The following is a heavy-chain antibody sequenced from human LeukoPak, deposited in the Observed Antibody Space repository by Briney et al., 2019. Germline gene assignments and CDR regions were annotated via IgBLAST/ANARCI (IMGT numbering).Heavy chain of an antibody. J-gene: IGHJ4*02. Sequence: QSGGSLRLSCAASGFTFSSYAMSWVRQAPGKGLEWVSGISGSAKSTYYADSVKGRFTISRDNSKNTMYLQMKSLRAEDTAEYFCAKDGYYYDSSGYYDGGYFDYWGQGTLVTVSS. CDR3: AKDGYYYDSSGYYDGGYFDY. D-gene: IGHD3-22*01. CDR1: GFTFSSYA. V-gene: IGHV3-23*01. CDR2: ISGSAKST.